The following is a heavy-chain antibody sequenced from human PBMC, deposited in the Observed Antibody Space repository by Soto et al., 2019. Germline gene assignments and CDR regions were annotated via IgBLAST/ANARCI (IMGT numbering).Heavy chain of an antibody. CDR2: ISGSGGST. CDR3: AKDPLGEVATIVDY. CDR1: GFTFSSYA. V-gene: IGHV3-23*01. J-gene: IGHJ4*02. Sequence: GGSLRLSCAASGFTFSSYAMSWVRQAPGKGLEWVSAISGSGGSTYYADSVKGRFTISRDNSKNTLYLQMNSLRAEDTAVYYCAKDPLGEVATIVDYWGQGTLVTVSS. D-gene: IGHD5-12*01.